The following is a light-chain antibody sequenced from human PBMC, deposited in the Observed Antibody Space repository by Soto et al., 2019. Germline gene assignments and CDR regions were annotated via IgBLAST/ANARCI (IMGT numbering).Light chain of an antibody. CDR1: SSDVGGYNY. CDR3: CSYTSSTFYV. J-gene: IGLJ1*01. Sequence: QSVLTQPASVSGSPGQSIAISCTGTSSDVGGYNYVSWYQQHPGKAPKLMIYDVTSRPSGVSDRFSGSKSGTTASLTISGLQAEDEADYYCCSYTSSTFYVFGTGTKVTVL. V-gene: IGLV2-14*03. CDR2: DVT.